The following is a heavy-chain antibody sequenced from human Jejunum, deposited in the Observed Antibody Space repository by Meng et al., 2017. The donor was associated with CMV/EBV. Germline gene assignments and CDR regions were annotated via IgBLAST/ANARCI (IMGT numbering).Heavy chain of an antibody. Sequence: ITLKGVGPTLGKPTQTLQLTCSFSGFSFISGVGVGWVRQPPRKALEWLAIIYWDNDKRYSPSLNSRLTITKDTSKNQVVLTMTNMDPVDTATYYCVRRGYDLNFDYWGQGTLVTVSS. J-gene: IGHJ4*02. CDR2: IYWDNDK. CDR3: VRRGYDLNFDY. V-gene: IGHV2-5*02. D-gene: IGHD5-12*01. CDR1: GFSFISGVG.